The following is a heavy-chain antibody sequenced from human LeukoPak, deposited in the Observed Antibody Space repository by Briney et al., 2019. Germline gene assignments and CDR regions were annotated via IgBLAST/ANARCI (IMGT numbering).Heavy chain of an antibody. CDR3: ARPGRYDFWRDYYYYYGMDV. J-gene: IGHJ6*02. CDR1: GFTFSNAW. CDR2: IKSKTDGGTT. V-gene: IGHV3-15*01. Sequence: PGGSLRLSCAASGFTFSNAWMSWVRQAPGKGLEWVGRIKSKTDGGTTDYAAPVKGRFTISRDDSKNTLYLQMNSLKTEDTAVYYCARPGRYDFWRDYYYYYGMDVWGQGTTVTVSS. D-gene: IGHD3-3*01.